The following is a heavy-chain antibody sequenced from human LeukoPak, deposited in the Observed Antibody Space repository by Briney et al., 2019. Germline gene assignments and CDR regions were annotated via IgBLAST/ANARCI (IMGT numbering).Heavy chain of an antibody. CDR2: IYTSGST. V-gene: IGHV4-61*02. CDR3: ARVRDGNYGYNWFDL. CDR1: GGSISSGSYY. Sequence: PSETLSLTCTVSGGSISSGSYYWSWIRQPAGKGLEWIGRIYTSGSTNYNPSLKSRVTISVDTSKNQFSLKLSSVTAADTAVYYCARVRDGNYGYNWFDLWGQGTLVTVSS. J-gene: IGHJ5*02. D-gene: IGHD4-17*01.